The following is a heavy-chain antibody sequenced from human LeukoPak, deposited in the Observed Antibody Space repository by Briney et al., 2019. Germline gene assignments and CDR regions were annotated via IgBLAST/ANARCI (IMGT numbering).Heavy chain of an antibody. CDR3: AKRGVVIRVILVGFHKEAYYFDS. V-gene: IGHV3-23*01. D-gene: IGHD3-22*01. J-gene: IGHJ4*02. CDR2: ISGSVGST. CDR1: GFTFSSYA. Sequence: PGGSLRLSCAASGFTFSSYAMSWVRQAPGKGLEWVSAISGSVGSTYYADSVKGRFTISRDNPKNTLYLQMNSLRAEDTAVYFCAKRGVVIRVILVGFHKEAYYFDSWGQGALVTVSS.